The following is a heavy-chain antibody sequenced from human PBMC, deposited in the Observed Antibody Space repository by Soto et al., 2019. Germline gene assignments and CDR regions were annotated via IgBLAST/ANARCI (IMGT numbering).Heavy chain of an antibody. CDR3: AREYDFWSGYPNYYYYGMDV. V-gene: IGHV3-33*01. CDR1: GFTFSSYG. Sequence: GGSLRLSCAASGFTFSSYGMHWVRQAPGKGLEWVAVIWYDGSNKYYADSVKGRFTISRDNSKNTLYLQMNSLRAEDTAVYYCAREYDFWSGYPNYYYYGMDVWGQGTTVTVSS. CDR2: IWYDGSNK. D-gene: IGHD3-3*01. J-gene: IGHJ6*02.